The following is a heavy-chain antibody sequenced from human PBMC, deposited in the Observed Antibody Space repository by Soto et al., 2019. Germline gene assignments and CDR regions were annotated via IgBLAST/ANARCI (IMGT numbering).Heavy chain of an antibody. Sequence: PGWSLRLSCSASVFTCSSYSMNWFRQAPGKGLEWVSSISSSSSYIYYADSVKGRFTISRDNAKNSLYLQMNSLRAEDTAVYYCARDLVGYSSGWFSDYYYYGMDVWGQGTTVTVSS. CDR2: ISSSSSYI. CDR3: ARDLVGYSSGWFSDYYYYGMDV. V-gene: IGHV3-21*01. CDR1: VFTCSSYS. J-gene: IGHJ6*02. D-gene: IGHD6-19*01.